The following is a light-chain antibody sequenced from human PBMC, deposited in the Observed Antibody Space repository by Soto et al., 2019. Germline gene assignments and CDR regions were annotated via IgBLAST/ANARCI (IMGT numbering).Light chain of an antibody. CDR2: GAS. CDR1: QSVSSTY. V-gene: IGKV3-20*01. J-gene: IGKJ2*01. CDR3: QQYRGSPPYT. Sequence: EIVLTQSPGTLSLSPGERATLSCRASQSVSSTYLAWYQHKPGQAPRLLIYGASSRATGIPDRFSGSGSGTHFTLTISRLEPEDFALYYCQQYRGSPPYTFGQGTKLEIK.